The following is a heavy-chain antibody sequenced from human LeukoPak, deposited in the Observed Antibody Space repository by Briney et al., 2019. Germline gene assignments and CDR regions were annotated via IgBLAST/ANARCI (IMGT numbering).Heavy chain of an antibody. CDR1: GFTFSSYG. J-gene: IGHJ4*02. CDR2: IRYDGSNK. CDR3: AKDAAKSDVDTAMGYYFDY. Sequence: GGSLRLSCAASGFTFSSYGMHWVRQAPGKGLEWVAFIRYDGSNKYHADSVKGRFTISRDNSKNTLYLQMNSLRAEDTAVYYCAKDAAKSDVDTAMGYYFDYWGQGTLVTVSS. D-gene: IGHD5-18*01. V-gene: IGHV3-30*02.